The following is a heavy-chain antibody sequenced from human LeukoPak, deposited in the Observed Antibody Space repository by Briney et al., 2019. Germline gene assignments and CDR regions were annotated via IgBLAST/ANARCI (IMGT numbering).Heavy chain of an antibody. V-gene: IGHV3-23*01. CDR3: AKDISSDIVRGNFDY. J-gene: IGHJ4*02. Sequence: GGSLRLSCGVSGLSGLAFSNYAMSWVRQPPGKGLEWVSFISGSGAIIEYADSVKGRFTISRDNAKYTLFLQMNSLRAEDTAVYYCAKDISSDIVRGNFDYWGQGTLVTVSS. CDR2: ISGSGAII. CDR1: GLSGLAFSNYA. D-gene: IGHD3-10*01.